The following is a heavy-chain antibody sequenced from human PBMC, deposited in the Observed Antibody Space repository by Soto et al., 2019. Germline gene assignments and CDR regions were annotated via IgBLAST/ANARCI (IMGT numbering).Heavy chain of an antibody. J-gene: IGHJ6*02. CDR2: ISYDGSNK. CDR1: GFTFSSYG. D-gene: IGHD6-25*01. CDR3: AKARLPYSYYGLDV. Sequence: LRLSCAASGFTFSSYGMHWVRQAPGKGLEWVAVISYDGSNKHYADSVKGRFTISRDNSKNTLYLQMNSLRAEDRAVYYCAKARLPYSYYGLDVWGQGTTVTVSS. V-gene: IGHV3-30*18.